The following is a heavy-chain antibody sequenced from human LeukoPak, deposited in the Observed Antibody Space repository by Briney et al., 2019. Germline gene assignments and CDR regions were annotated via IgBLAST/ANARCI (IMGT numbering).Heavy chain of an antibody. J-gene: IGHJ4*02. CDR3: AKDGARYLLTYYFEY. CDR2: ISYDGSKQ. V-gene: IGHV3-30*18. CDR1: GFTFSSHD. Sequence: PGESLRLSCAASGFTFSSHDMHWVRQAPGKWLEWVAAISYDGSKQLYADSVKGRFTISRDNSKNTLNLQMNSLRDEDTAVYYCAKDGARYLLTYYFEYWGQGTLVTVSS. D-gene: IGHD3-9*01.